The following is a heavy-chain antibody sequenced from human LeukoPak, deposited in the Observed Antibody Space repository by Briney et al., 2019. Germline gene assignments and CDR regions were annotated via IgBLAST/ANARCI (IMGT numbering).Heavy chain of an antibody. D-gene: IGHD3-9*01. CDR1: GFTFSNFA. Sequence: QAGGSLRLSCAASGFTFSNFAMAWVRQSPGKGLEWVSGIYAGGGSKYYADSVRGRFTISRDNARDMVFLQMNSLRGDDTAVYFCAKDLTSGDGKREFDSWGQGTLVTVA. CDR2: IYAGGGSK. V-gene: IGHV3-23*01. CDR3: AKDLTSGDGKREFDS. J-gene: IGHJ5*01.